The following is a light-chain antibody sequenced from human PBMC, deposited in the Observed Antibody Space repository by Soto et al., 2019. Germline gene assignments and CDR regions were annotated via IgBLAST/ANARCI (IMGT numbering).Light chain of an antibody. Sequence: EIVLTQSPGTLSLSPLEGGRLXSRSSQSVRSSYLAWYQQNAGQAPRLLIYGASSRATGIPDRFSGSGSGADFTLTISRLEPEDFAVYYCLQYGTFPRTFGQGTKVDNK. J-gene: IGKJ1*01. V-gene: IGKV3-20*01. CDR1: QSVRSSY. CDR2: GAS. CDR3: LQYGTFPRT.